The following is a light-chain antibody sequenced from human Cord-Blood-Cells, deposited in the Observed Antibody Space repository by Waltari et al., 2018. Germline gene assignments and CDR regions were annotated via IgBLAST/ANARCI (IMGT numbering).Light chain of an antibody. CDR3: CSYAGSYTYV. CDR1: SSDVGGYNY. J-gene: IGLJ1*01. CDR2: AFS. Sequence: QSALTQPRSVSGSPGPSVTISCTGTSSDVGGYNYVPWYQQHPGKAPTLMIYAFSNRPSGVPDRFSGSKSGNTASLTISGLQAEYEADYYCCSYAGSYTYVFGTGTKVTVL. V-gene: IGLV2-11*01.